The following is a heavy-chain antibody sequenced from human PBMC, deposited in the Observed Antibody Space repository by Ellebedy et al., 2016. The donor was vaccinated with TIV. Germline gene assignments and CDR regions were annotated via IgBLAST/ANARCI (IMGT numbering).Heavy chain of an antibody. D-gene: IGHD1-26*01. Sequence: GESLKISCAASGFTFSSYSMNWVRQTPGKGLEWVSLIITSSSYVYYADSVKGRFTVSRANAEKSLYLQMNSLRVDDTAVYYCARGGVGYFDLWGRGTLVTVSS. V-gene: IGHV3-21*01. CDR2: IITSSSYV. CDR3: ARGGVGYFDL. CDR1: GFTFSSYS. J-gene: IGHJ2*01.